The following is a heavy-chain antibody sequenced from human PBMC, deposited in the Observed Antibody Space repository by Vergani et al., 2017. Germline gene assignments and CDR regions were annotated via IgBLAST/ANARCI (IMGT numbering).Heavy chain of an antibody. V-gene: IGHV3-23*04. D-gene: IGHD5-12*01. CDR3: TKGSRGYTGYFFDY. Sequence: VNLVGSGGGVVQPGRSLRLSCATYGFIFQNYTMHWVRQAPGKGLEWVSSVSGSSATPYYADSVKGRFIISRDNSKNTLHLQINSLRADDTAVYYCTKGSRGYTGYFFDYWGQGTLATVSS. J-gene: IGHJ4*02. CDR2: VSGSSATP. CDR1: GFIFQNYT.